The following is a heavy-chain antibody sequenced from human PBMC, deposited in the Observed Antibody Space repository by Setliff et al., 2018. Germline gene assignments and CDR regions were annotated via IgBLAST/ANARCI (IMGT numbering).Heavy chain of an antibody. CDR1: GGSFSGYY. CDR2: INHSGST. D-gene: IGHD2-2*01. J-gene: IGHJ4*02. V-gene: IGHV4-34*01. Sequence: SETLSLTCAVYGGSFSGYYWSWIRQPPGKGLEWIGEINHSGSTNYNPSLKSRVTIAVDTSKNQFSLKVNSVTAADTAVYYCARGPCSSTSCYAAYWGQGTLVTVSS. CDR3: ARGPCSSTSCYAAY.